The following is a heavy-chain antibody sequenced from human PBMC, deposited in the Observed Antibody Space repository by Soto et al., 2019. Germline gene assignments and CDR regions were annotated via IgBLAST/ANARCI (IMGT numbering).Heavy chain of an antibody. V-gene: IGHV6-1*01. CDR2: TYYRSKWYN. D-gene: IGHD2-21*02. CDR1: GDSVSSNSAA. CDR3: ARRRIVVVTAFDY. J-gene: IGHJ4*02. Sequence: SQTLSLTCAISGDSVSSNSAAWNWIRQSPSRGLEWLGRTYYRSKWYNDYAVSVKSRITVNPDTSKNQFSLKLSSVTAADTAVYYCARRRIVVVTAFDYWGQGTLVTVSS.